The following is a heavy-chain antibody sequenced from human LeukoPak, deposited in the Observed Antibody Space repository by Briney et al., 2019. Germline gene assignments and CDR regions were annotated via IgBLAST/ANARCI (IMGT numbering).Heavy chain of an antibody. CDR3: ARENYDILTSYAFDI. D-gene: IGHD3-9*01. Sequence: SETLSLTCTVSGGSISSYYWSWIRQPPGKGLEWIGYIYYSGSTNYNPSLKSRVTISVDTSKNQFSLKLSSVTAADTAVYYCARENYDILTSYAFDIWGQGTMVTVSS. J-gene: IGHJ3*02. CDR1: GGSISSYY. CDR2: IYYSGST. V-gene: IGHV4-59*01.